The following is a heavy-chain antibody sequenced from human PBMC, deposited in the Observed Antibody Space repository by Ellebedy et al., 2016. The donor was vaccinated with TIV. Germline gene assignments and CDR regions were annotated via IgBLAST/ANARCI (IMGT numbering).Heavy chain of an antibody. CDR3: ARDPTGSMAGRYFDY. Sequence: GESLKISXAASGFPLEDHGMTWVRQAPGKGLEWVAEINWNGGSTSYVGSVKGRFTVSRDNAKNSLSLEMNSLRREDTALYYCARDPTGSMAGRYFDYWGQGILLTVSS. J-gene: IGHJ4*02. CDR1: GFPLEDHG. V-gene: IGHV3-20*04. CDR2: INWNGGST. D-gene: IGHD3-9*01.